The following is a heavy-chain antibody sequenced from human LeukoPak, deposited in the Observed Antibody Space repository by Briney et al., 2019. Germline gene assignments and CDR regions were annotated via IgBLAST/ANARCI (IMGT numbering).Heavy chain of an antibody. J-gene: IGHJ4*02. D-gene: IGHD5-18*01. V-gene: IGHV4-34*01. Sequence: SETLSLTCAVYGGSFSDYYWTWIRQPPGKGLEWIGEINHSGSPNNNPSLKSRVSISFDTSKNQFSLKLTSVTAADTAVYYCASLRGYSYGYFPFDYWGQGTLVTVSS. CDR1: GGSFSDYY. CDR3: ASLRGYSYGYFPFDY. CDR2: INHSGSP.